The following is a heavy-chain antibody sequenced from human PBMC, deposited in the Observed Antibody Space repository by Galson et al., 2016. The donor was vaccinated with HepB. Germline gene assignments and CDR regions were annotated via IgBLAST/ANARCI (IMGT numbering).Heavy chain of an antibody. CDR1: GGSISTYY. Sequence: TLSLTCTVSGGSISTYYWSWIRQPPGKGLEWIGNVYYSGSTNYNPSLKSRVTISVDTSKNQFSLKQSSVTAADTAVYYCARGHTIFGVVISWYFDLRGRGTLVTVSS. J-gene: IGHJ2*01. CDR2: VYYSGST. D-gene: IGHD3-3*01. CDR3: ARGHTIFGVVISWYFDL. V-gene: IGHV4-59*01.